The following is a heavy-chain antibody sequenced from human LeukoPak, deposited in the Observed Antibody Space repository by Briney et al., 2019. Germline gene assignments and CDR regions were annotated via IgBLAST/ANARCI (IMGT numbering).Heavy chain of an antibody. Sequence: GGSLRLSCAASGFTVRDFWMAWFRQAPGKGLEWVAHIKEDGTAKYYVDSVRGRFTISKDDDKNSLSLQMNSLRVEDTAVYYCVRGGWELDYWGQRTLVTVAS. J-gene: IGHJ4*02. D-gene: IGHD4-23*01. V-gene: IGHV3-7*01. CDR2: IKEDGTAK. CDR1: GFTVRDFW. CDR3: VRGGWELDY.